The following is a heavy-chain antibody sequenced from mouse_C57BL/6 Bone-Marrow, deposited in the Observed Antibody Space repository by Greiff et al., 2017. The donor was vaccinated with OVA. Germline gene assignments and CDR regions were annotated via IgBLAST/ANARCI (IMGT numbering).Heavy chain of an antibody. CDR2: IDPSDSYT. V-gene: IGHV1-59*01. CDR1: GYTFTSYW. D-gene: IGHD1-1*01. Sequence: VQLQQPGAELVRPGTSVKLSCKASGYTFTSYWMHWVKQRPGQGLEWIGVIDPSDSYTNYNQKFKGKATLTVETSSSTAYMQLSSLTSEDSAVYYCARRDFYYYGSEAWFAYWGQGTLVTVSA. J-gene: IGHJ3*01. CDR3: ARRDFYYYGSEAWFAY.